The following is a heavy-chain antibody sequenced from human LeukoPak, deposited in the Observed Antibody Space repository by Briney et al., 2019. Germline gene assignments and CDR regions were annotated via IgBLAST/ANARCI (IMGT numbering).Heavy chain of an antibody. CDR2: ISSSGSAI. D-gene: IGHD3-10*01. CDR1: GFTFSSYS. V-gene: IGHV3-48*01. Sequence: GGSLRLSCAASGFTFSSYSMNWVRQAPGKGLEWVSYISSSGSAIYYADSVKGRFTISRDNSKNTLYLQMNSLRAEDTAVYYCAQHYYGSGSYSDYWGQGTLVTVSS. J-gene: IGHJ4*02. CDR3: AQHYYGSGSYSDY.